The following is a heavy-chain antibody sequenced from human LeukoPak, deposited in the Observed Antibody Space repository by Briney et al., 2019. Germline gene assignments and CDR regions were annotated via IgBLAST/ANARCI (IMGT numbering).Heavy chain of an antibody. CDR3: ARDQATMVRNGFDV. V-gene: IGHV3-30*14. D-gene: IGHD3-10*01. J-gene: IGHJ6*02. CDR1: AFTFSSYN. Sequence: GGSLRLSCSASAFTFSSYNMHWVRQAPGKGLEWVALISYDGRNKYYADSVKGRFTLSRDNSKNMLFLQMNGLRVEDTAVYYCARDQATMVRNGFDVWGQGTTVTVSS. CDR2: ISYDGRNK.